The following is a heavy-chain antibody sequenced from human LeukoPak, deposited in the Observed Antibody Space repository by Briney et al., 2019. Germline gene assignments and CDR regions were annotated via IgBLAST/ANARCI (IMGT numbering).Heavy chain of an antibody. CDR3: ARSLAYCGGDCYSNWFDP. J-gene: IGHJ5*02. D-gene: IGHD2-21*02. V-gene: IGHV1-69*13. CDR2: IIPIFGTA. Sequence: SVKVSCKASGGTFSSYAISWVRQAPGQGLEWMGGIIPIFGTANYAQKFQGRVTITADESTGTAYMELSSLRSEDTAVYYCARSLAYCGGDCYSNWFDPWGQGTLVTVSS. CDR1: GGTFSSYA.